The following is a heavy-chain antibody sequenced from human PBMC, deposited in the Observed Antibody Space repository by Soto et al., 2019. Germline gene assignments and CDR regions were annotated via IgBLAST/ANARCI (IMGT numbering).Heavy chain of an antibody. V-gene: IGHV3-23*01. Sequence: EVQLLESGGGLVQPGGSLRLSCAAAGFTFSSYAMSWVRQAPGKGLEWVSAISGSGGSTYYADSVKGRFTISRDNSKNTLYLQMNSLRADATAVYYCAKVGFIVVVVAAHNWFDPWGQGTLVTVSS. CDR3: AKVGFIVVVVAAHNWFDP. J-gene: IGHJ5*02. D-gene: IGHD2-15*01. CDR2: ISGSGGST. CDR1: GFTFSSYA.